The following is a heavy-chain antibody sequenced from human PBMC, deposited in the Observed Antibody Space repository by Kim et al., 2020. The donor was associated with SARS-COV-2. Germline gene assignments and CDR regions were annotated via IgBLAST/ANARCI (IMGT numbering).Heavy chain of an antibody. V-gene: IGHV4-39*01. CDR2: IYYSGST. J-gene: IGHJ4*02. CDR3: ASGVGFVGRLDY. D-gene: IGHD2-15*01. CDR1: GGSISSSSYY. Sequence: SETLSLTCTVSGGSISSSSYYWGWIRQPPGKGLEWIGSIYYSGSTYYNPSLKSRVTISVDTSKNQFSLKLSSVTAADTAVYYCASGVGFVGRLDYWGQGTLVTVSS.